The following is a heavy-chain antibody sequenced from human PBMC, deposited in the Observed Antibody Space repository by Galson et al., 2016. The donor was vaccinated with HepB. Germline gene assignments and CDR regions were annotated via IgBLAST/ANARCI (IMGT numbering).Heavy chain of an antibody. V-gene: IGHV1-69*13. CDR1: GGTFSSFA. CDR2: IIPMFGTA. D-gene: IGHD2-2*01. J-gene: IGHJ6*02. CDR3: ARGPFAQLLSAHHYYGMGV. Sequence: SVKVSCKASGGTFSSFAINWVRHAPGQGLEWLGAIIPMFGTANIAEKLQGRVTITADAATSTSYMELSSLRYEDTAVYYCARGPFAQLLSAHHYYGMGVWGQGTAVTVSS.